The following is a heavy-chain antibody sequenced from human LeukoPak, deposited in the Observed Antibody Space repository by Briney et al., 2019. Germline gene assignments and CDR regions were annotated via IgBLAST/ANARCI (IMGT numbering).Heavy chain of an antibody. J-gene: IGHJ4*02. V-gene: IGHV3-23*01. CDR2: INGGGVST. CDR3: AKDPANDY. Sequence: GGSLRLSCAASGFTFSTYAMSWVRQAPGKGLEWVSAINGGGVSTYYADSVKGRFTTSRDNSKNTLYLQMNSLRAEDTAVYYCAKDPANDYWGQGTLVTVSS. CDR1: GFTFSTYA.